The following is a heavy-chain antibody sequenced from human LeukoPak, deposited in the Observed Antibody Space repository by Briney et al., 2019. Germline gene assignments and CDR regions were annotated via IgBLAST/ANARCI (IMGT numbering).Heavy chain of an antibody. D-gene: IGHD2-15*01. J-gene: IGHJ4*02. CDR2: IYHSGNT. CDR3: ARLLSGYCTGGTCYYQNYFDY. Sequence: SETLSLTCTVSGGSISSSSYYWGWFRQPPGKGLEWIGNIYHSGNTYFNPSLKGRVTISVDTSKNLFSLKLSSVTAADTAVYFCARLLSGYCTGGTCYYQNYFDYWGQGTLVTVSS. V-gene: IGHV4-39*07. CDR1: GGSISSSSYY.